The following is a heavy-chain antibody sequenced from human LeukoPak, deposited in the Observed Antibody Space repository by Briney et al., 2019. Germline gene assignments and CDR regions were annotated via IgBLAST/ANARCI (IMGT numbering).Heavy chain of an antibody. CDR2: IIPIFGTA. Sequence: PVKVSCKASGGTFSSYAISWVRQAPGQGLEWMGGIIPIFGTANYAQKFQGRVTITADESTSTAYMELSSLRSEDTAVYYCARDRSDTAMATNWFDPWGQGTLVTVSS. J-gene: IGHJ5*02. D-gene: IGHD5-18*01. V-gene: IGHV1-69*13. CDR3: ARDRSDTAMATNWFDP. CDR1: GGTFSSYA.